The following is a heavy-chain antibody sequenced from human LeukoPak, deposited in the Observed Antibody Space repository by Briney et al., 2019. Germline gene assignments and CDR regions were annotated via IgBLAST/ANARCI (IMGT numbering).Heavy chain of an antibody. V-gene: IGHV3-48*01. Sequence: PGGSLRLSCAASRFTFRTSGMNWVRQAPGKGLEWVSYISSSGTTISYAQSVKGRFTITRDNAQNSLTPHMNTLRADDTAVYYCAKDGGTHFDHWGQGTLVTVSS. J-gene: IGHJ4*02. D-gene: IGHD1-26*01. CDR3: AKDGGTHFDH. CDR1: RFTFRTSG. CDR2: ISSSGTTI.